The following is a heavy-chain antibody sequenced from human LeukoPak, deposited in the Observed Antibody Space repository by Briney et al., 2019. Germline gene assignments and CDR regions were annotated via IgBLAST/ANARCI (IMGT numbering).Heavy chain of an antibody. CDR2: INPNSGGT. D-gene: IGHD3-22*01. V-gene: IGHV1-2*02. J-gene: IGHJ4*02. Sequence: GASVKVSCKASGYTFTGYYMHWVRQAPGQGLEWMGWINPNSGGTNYAQKFQGRVNMTRDTSISTAYMELSRLRSDDTAVYYCARDRYPYYYDSSGYYGGLEDYWGQGTLVTVSS. CDR3: ARDRYPYYYDSSGYYGGLEDY. CDR1: GYTFTGYY.